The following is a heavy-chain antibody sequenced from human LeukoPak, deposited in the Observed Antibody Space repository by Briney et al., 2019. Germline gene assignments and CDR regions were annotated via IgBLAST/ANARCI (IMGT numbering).Heavy chain of an antibody. CDR1: GFTFSSYA. V-gene: IGHV3-30*04. CDR2: ISYDGSNK. D-gene: IGHD3-10*01. J-gene: IGHJ5*02. CDR3: ARDRTYYGSGSSPFDP. Sequence: GRSLRLSCAASGFTFSSYAMHWVRQAPGKGLEWVAVISYDGSNKYYADSVKGRFTISRDNSKNTLCLQMNSLRAEDTAVYYCARDRTYYGSGSSPFDPWGQGTLVTVSS.